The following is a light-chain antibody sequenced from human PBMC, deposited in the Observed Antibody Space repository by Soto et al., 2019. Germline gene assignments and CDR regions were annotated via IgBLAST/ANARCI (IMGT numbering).Light chain of an antibody. J-gene: IGKJ4*01. CDR1: QSVSSSY. Sequence: EIVLTQSPGTLSLSPGERATLSCRASQSVSSSYLAWYQQKPGQAPRLLIYGASSRATGIPDRFSGSGSGTHFTLTISSLEPEDFAVHCCQKYDSSLGLTFGGGTKVEIK. CDR3: QKYDSSLGLT. V-gene: IGKV3-20*01. CDR2: GAS.